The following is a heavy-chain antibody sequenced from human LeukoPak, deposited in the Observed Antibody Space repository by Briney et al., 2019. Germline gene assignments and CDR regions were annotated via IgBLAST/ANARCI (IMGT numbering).Heavy chain of an antibody. V-gene: IGHV4-4*02. CDR1: GGSISSSNW. J-gene: IGHJ2*01. CDR2: IYHSGST. Sequence: PSGTLSLTCAVSGGSISSSNWWSWVRQPPGKGLKWIGEIYHSGSTNYNPSLKSRVTISLDKSKNQFSLKLSSVTAADTAVYYCAKLGTAYWYFDLWGRGTLVTVSS. D-gene: IGHD7-27*01. CDR3: AKLGTAYWYFDL.